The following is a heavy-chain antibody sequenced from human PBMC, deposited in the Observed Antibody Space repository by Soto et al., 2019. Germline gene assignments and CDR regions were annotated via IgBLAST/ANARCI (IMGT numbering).Heavy chain of an antibody. J-gene: IGHJ4*02. CDR2: IWHDGSNK. Sequence: QVQLVESGGGVVQPGRSLRLSCAASGFTFNKYGMHWVRQAPGTGLEWVALIWHDGSNKAYADSVKGRFTISRDNSKNTLNLQMNSMRVEDTAVYYCTRAAIKGELLDNWGQGTQVTVSS. CDR1: GFTFNKYG. D-gene: IGHD1-26*01. V-gene: IGHV3-33*01. CDR3: TRAAIKGELLDN.